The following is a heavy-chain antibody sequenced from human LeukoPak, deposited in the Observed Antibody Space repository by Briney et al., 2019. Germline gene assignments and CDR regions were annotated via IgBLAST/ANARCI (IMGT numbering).Heavy chain of an antibody. V-gene: IGHV4-34*01. D-gene: IGHD2-2*01. J-gene: IGHJ5*02. CDR1: GGSFSGYY. CDR2: INHIGST. CDR3: ARGRIDCSSTSCAAGSWFDP. Sequence: SETLSLTCAVYGGSFSGYYWSWIRQPPGKGLEWIGEINHIGSTNYSPSLKSRVTISVDASKNQFSLKLSSVTAADTAVYYCARGRIDCSSTSCAAGSWFDPWAREPWSPSPQ.